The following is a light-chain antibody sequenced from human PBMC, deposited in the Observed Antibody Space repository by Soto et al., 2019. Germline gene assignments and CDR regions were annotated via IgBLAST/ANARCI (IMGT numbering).Light chain of an antibody. Sequence: EIVLTQSPGTLSLSPGEGATLSCRASQNINNNYLAWYQQKPGQAPRLLIHGASSRATGIPDRFSGSGSGTDFTLTISRLEPEDFAVYYCQQYTTSLRTFGGGTKVEIK. CDR1: QNINNNY. CDR2: GAS. V-gene: IGKV3-20*01. CDR3: QQYTTSLRT. J-gene: IGKJ4*01.